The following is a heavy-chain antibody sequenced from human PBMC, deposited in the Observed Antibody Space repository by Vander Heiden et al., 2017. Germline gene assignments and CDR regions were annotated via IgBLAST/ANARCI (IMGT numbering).Heavy chain of an antibody. D-gene: IGHD7-27*01. CDR1: GGSISSSDYY. J-gene: IGHJ4*02. CDR3: ARHLPGSRYFDF. Sequence: QLQLQESGPGLVKPSETLSLTCTVSGGSISSSDYYWGWIRQPPGKGLEWIGSIYYSGSTYYNPSLKSRVTISVDTSKNQFSLKLSSVTAADTAVYYCARHLPGSRYFDFWGQGTLVTVSS. V-gene: IGHV4-39*01. CDR2: IYYSGST.